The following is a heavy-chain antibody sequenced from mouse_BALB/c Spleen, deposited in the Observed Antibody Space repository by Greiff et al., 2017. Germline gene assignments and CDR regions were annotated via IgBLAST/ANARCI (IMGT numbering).Heavy chain of an antibody. CDR2: INPYNGDT. J-gene: IGHJ2*01. CDR1: GYSFTGYF. D-gene: IGHD2-3*01. V-gene: IGHV1-20*02. CDR3: AKGGYYGYFDD. Sequence: EVQLQQSGPELVKPGASVKISCKASGYSFTGYFMNWVMQSHGKSLEWIGRINPYNGDTFYNQKFKGKATLTVDKSSSTAHMELRSLASEDSAVYYCAKGGYYGYFDDWGQGTTLTVSS.